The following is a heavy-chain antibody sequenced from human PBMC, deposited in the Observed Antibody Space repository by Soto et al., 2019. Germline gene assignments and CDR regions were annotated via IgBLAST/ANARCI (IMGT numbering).Heavy chain of an antibody. D-gene: IGHD6-19*01. J-gene: IGHJ4*02. CDR2: ISAYSGDT. CDR3: ARAGSGCLPFDY. V-gene: IGHV1-18*01. Sequence: QVQLVQSGAEVKKPGASVKVSCKGSGYTFSTYAIAWVRQAPGQGLEWMAWISAYSGDTNYAPKVQGRATLTTDTSTTTAYLELRSLTSAGSAVYYCARAGSGCLPFDYWGQGTLVTVSS. CDR1: GYTFSTYA.